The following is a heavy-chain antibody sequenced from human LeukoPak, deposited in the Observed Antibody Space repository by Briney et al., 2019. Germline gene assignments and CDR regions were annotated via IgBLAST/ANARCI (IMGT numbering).Heavy chain of an antibody. J-gene: IGHJ4*02. D-gene: IGHD3-16*01. V-gene: IGHV1-18*01. CDR2: ISTYNGDT. CDR3: AREGLGELTLDY. Sequence: VASVKVSCKASGYTFTSYGISWVRQAPGQGLEWMGWISTYNGDTNYAQKLQGRVTMTTDTFTSTAYMELRSLRSDDTAVYYCAREGLGELTLDYWGQGTLVTVSS. CDR1: GYTFTSYG.